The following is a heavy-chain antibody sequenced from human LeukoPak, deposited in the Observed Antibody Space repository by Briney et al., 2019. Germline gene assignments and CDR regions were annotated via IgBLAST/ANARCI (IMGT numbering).Heavy chain of an antibody. CDR1: GFTFSSYA. D-gene: IGHD6-19*01. CDR3: AKDHVYSSRPYYFDY. V-gene: IGHV3-23*01. Sequence: PGGSLRLSCAASGFTFSSYAMTWVRQAPGKGLEWVSGISGSGGTTYYADSVKGRFTISRDNSKNTLYLQMNSLRAEDTALYYCAKDHVYSSRPYYFDYWGQGTLVTVSS. J-gene: IGHJ4*02. CDR2: ISGSGGTT.